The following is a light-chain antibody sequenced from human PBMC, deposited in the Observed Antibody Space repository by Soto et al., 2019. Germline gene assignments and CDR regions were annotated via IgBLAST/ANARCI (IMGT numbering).Light chain of an antibody. V-gene: IGKV3-15*01. CDR3: QQSTGWPLT. CDR2: SAS. Sequence: EIVMTQSPATLSVSPGDRATLSCRASQNVYSNVAWYQQRPGQAPRLLIYSASTRATGIPARFSGRGSGTEFTLTISSLQSEDFAIHYCQQSTGWPLTFGQGTEVEIK. CDR1: QNVYSN. J-gene: IGKJ1*01.